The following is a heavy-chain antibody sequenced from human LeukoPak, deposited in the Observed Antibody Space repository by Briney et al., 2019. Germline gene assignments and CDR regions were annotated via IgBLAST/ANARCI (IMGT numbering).Heavy chain of an antibody. CDR2: FDPEDGET. V-gene: IGHV1-24*01. Sequence: GASVEVSCKVSGYTLTELSMHWVRQAPGKGLEWMGGFDPEDGETIYAQKFQGRVTMTEDTSTDTAYMELSSLRSEDTAVYYCATAYYYDSSGYSLNLNYWGQGTLVTVSS. CDR1: GYTLTELS. CDR3: ATAYYYDSSGYSLNLNY. D-gene: IGHD3-22*01. J-gene: IGHJ4*02.